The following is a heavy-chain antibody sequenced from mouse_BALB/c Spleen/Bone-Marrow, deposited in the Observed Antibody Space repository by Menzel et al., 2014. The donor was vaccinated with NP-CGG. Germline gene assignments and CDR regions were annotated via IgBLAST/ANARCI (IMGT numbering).Heavy chain of an antibody. CDR3: ARDHYGNYEGFDY. V-gene: IGHV1-77*01. CDR1: GYTFTDYY. CDR2: IYPGSGNT. D-gene: IGHD2-1*01. Sequence: QVQLKDSGAELARPGTSVKLSCKASGYTFTDYYINWVKQRTGQGLEWIGEIYPGSGNTYYNEKFKGKATLTADKSSSTVNIHLSSLTSEDSAVYFCARDHYGNYEGFDYWGQGTLVTVSA. J-gene: IGHJ3*01.